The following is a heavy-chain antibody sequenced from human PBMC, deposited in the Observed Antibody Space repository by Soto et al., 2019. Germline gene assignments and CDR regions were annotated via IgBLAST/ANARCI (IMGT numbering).Heavy chain of an antibody. CDR1: GFTFSSHG. CDR3: AKDQLGVYYFDY. J-gene: IGHJ4*02. V-gene: IGHV3-30*18. Sequence: GRSLRLSCAASGFTFSSHGMHWVRQDPGKGLEWVAVISYDGSNKYYADSVKGRFTISRDNSKNTLYLQMNSLRAEDTAVHYCAKDQLGVYYFDYWGQGTLVTVSS. CDR2: ISYDGSNK. D-gene: IGHD2-8*01.